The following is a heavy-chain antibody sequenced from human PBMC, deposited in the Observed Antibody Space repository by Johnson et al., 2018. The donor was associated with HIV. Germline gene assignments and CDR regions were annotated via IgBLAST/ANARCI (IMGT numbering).Heavy chain of an antibody. CDR3: EGYCSGGACYSGVSAFDV. D-gene: IGHD2-15*01. V-gene: IGHV3-11*05. Sequence: QVQLVESGGGLVKPGGSLRLSCAVSGFTFSDYYMSWIRQAPGKGLEWVSSIGYSASDTYYADSVKGRFTISRDNSNNRLYLQMNSLRAEDTAIYYCEGYCSGGACYSGVSAFDVWGHGTMVTVSS. J-gene: IGHJ3*01. CDR2: IGYSASDT. CDR1: GFTFSDYY.